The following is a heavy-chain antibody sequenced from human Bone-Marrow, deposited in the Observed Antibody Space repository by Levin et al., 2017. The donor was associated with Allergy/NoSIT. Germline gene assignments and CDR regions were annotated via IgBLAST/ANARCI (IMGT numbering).Heavy chain of an antibody. Sequence: GSLRLSCTVSGGSISRYYWSWIRQPPGKGLEWIGYIYDSGSTNYNPSLKSRVTVSVDTSKNQVSLKLTSVIAADTAVYYCARYSTGRYSWFDPWGQGTLVTVSS. V-gene: IGHV4-59*01. J-gene: IGHJ5*02. CDR3: ARYSTGRYSWFDP. D-gene: IGHD1-26*01. CDR1: GGSISRYY. CDR2: IYDSGST.